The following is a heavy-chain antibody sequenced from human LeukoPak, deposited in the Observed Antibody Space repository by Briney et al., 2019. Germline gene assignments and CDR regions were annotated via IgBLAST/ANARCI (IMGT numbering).Heavy chain of an antibody. CDR2: VSGSGGNT. J-gene: IGHJ4*02. Sequence: GGSLRLSCAASGFTFSSYAMTWVRQAPGKGLEWVSGVSGSGGNTYNADSVKGRFTISRDNSKNTLYLQMNSPRAEDTAVYYCAKGLNIGIAAAFDYWGQGTLVTVSS. V-gene: IGHV3-23*01. D-gene: IGHD6-13*01. CDR1: GFTFSSYA. CDR3: AKGLNIGIAAAFDY.